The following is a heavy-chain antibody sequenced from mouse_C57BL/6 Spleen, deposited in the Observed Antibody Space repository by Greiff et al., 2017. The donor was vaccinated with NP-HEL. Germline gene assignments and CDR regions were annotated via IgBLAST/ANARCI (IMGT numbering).Heavy chain of an antibody. D-gene: IGHD4-1*01. CDR2: ISSGGSYT. Sequence: EVQLVESGGDLVKPGGSLKLSCAASGFTFSSYGMSWVRQTPDKRLEWVATISSGGSYTYYPDSVKWRFTISRDNAKNTLYLQMSSLKSEDTAMYYCARQWDSYYLDYWGKGTTLTVSS. J-gene: IGHJ2*01. CDR1: GFTFSSYG. CDR3: ARQWDSYYLDY. V-gene: IGHV5-6*01.